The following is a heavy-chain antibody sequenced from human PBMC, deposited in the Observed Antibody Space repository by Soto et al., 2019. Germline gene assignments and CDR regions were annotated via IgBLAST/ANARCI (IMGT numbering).Heavy chain of an antibody. CDR2: ISDDGSRA. CDR1: GFTFSMYW. J-gene: IGHJ4*02. CDR3: TRGPRRSSVGTGVF. V-gene: IGHV3-74*01. D-gene: IGHD3-10*01. Sequence: LRLSCTASGFTFSMYWMHWVRQVPGKGPEWVSRISDDGSRADYADSVKGRFTISRDNAKNTLYLEMHVLRADDTTVYYCTRGPRRSSVGTGVFWGKGTRVTV.